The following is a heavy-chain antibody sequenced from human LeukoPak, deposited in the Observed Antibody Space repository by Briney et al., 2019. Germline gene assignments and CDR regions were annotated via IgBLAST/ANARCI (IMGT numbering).Heavy chain of an antibody. CDR3: ARGGGPSTRRFDY. J-gene: IGHJ4*02. CDR1: GGSISSSSYY. V-gene: IGHV4-39*07. D-gene: IGHD4-23*01. CDR2: IYYSGST. Sequence: PSETLSLTCTVSGGSISSSSYYWGWIRQPPGKGLEWIGSIYYSGSTYYNPSLKSRVTISVDTSKNQFSLRLSSLTAADTAVYYCARGGGPSTRRFDYWGQGTLVTVSS.